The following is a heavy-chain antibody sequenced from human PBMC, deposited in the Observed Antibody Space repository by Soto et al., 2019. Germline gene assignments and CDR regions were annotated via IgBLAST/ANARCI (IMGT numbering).Heavy chain of an antibody. Sequence: QLQLQESGPGLVKPSETLSLTCTVSGGSISSSDYYWGWIRQPPGKGLEWIGNIYYSGSASYNPSLKSRVTIPVNTSKNQVSLKLSSVTAADTAVYICVSGYQWVGFDYWGQGTLVTVSS. CDR2: IYYSGSA. V-gene: IGHV4-39*01. D-gene: IGHD3-22*01. CDR3: VSGYQWVGFDY. CDR1: GGSISSSDYY. J-gene: IGHJ4*02.